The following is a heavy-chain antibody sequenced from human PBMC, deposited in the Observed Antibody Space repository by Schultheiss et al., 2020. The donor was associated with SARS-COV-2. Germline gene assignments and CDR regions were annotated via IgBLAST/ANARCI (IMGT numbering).Heavy chain of an antibody. J-gene: IGHJ4*02. CDR1: GFTFSSYG. CDR3: ASGRYSNWWGDY. D-gene: IGHD6-13*01. Sequence: GESLKISCAASGFTFSSYGMHWVRQAPGKGLEWVSGISWNSGSIGYADSVKGRFTISRDNAKNSLYLQMNSLRAEDTAVYYCASGRYSNWWGDYWGQGTLVTVSS. CDR2: ISWNSGSI. V-gene: IGHV3-48*04.